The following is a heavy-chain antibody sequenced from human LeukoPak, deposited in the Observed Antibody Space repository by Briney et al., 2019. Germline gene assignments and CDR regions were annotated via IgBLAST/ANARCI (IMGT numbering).Heavy chain of an antibody. J-gene: IGHJ3*02. CDR1: GFTFSSYS. Sequence: GGSLRLSCAASGFTFSSYSMNWVRQAPGKGLEWVESISSSSSYIYYADSVKGRFTISRDNAKNSLYLQMNSLRAEDTAVYYCARDLSVAPVDAFDIWGQGTMVTVSS. CDR2: ISSSSSYI. CDR3: ARDLSVAPVDAFDI. D-gene: IGHD2-15*01. V-gene: IGHV3-21*01.